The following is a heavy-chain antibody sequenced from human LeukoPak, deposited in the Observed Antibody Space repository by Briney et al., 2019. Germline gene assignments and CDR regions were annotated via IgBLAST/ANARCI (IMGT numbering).Heavy chain of an antibody. Sequence: PGGSLRLSCAASGFTFNNALMSWVRLAPGKGLEWVGRIKNEDDGGTTDYAAPVKGRFTISSDDSKNMLYLQMNRLKTEDTAVYYCARGGSASTWGQGTLVTVSS. J-gene: IGHJ4*02. D-gene: IGHD2-2*01. V-gene: IGHV3-15*01. CDR3: ARGGSAST. CDR2: IKNEDDGGTT. CDR1: GFTFNNAL.